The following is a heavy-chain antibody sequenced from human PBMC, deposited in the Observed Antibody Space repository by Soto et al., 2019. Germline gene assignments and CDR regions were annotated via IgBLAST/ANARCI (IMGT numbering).Heavy chain of an antibody. D-gene: IGHD3-16*01. J-gene: IGHJ4*02. V-gene: IGHV3-11*05. CDR1: GFSFKDYY. CDR3: ARPTRFPGD. CDR2: ISGSGSDP. Sequence: QLQLVESGGNLVQPGGSLRLSCVASGFSFKDYYMTWFRQAPGKGLEFVSYISGSGSDPTYADSVKGRFTISRDNAKNSLYLQMNNLRAEDTAVYYCARPTRFPGDWGQGTLVTVSS.